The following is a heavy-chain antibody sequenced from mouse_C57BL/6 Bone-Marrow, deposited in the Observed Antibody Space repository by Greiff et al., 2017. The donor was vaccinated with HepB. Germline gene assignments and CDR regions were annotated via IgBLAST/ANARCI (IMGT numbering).Heavy chain of an antibody. D-gene: IGHD1-1*01. CDR3: ARDHYGSSYFDY. Sequence: EVKLVESGGGLVKPGGSLKLSCAASGFTLSSYAMSWVRQTPEKRLEWVATISDGGSYTYYPDNVKGRFTISRDNAKNNLYLQMSHLKSEDTAMYYCARDHYGSSYFDYWGQGTTLTVSS. J-gene: IGHJ2*01. CDR1: GFTLSSYA. CDR2: ISDGGSYT. V-gene: IGHV5-4*01.